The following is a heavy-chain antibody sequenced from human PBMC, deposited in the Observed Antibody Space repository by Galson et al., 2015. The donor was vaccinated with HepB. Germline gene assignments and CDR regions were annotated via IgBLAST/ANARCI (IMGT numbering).Heavy chain of an antibody. Sequence: SVKVSCKASGYTFTTYYIHWVRQAPGQGLEWMGIINPVGGSTNYAQKFQGRATMTRDTSTSTVYMELSSLRSEDTAVYYCAIWYSSSDYWGQGTLVTVAS. CDR1: GYTFTTYY. CDR2: INPVGGST. D-gene: IGHD6-6*01. J-gene: IGHJ4*02. V-gene: IGHV1-46*01. CDR3: AIWYSSSDY.